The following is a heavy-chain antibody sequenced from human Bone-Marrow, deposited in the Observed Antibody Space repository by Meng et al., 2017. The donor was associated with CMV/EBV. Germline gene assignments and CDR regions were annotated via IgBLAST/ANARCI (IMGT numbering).Heavy chain of an antibody. D-gene: IGHD3-3*01. CDR1: GGSISSYY. J-gene: IGHJ4*02. CDR3: ARQYLGGYYVFTY. Sequence: SETLSLTCTVSGGSISSYYWSWIRQPPGKGLEWIGYIYYSGSTNYNPSLKSRVTISVDTSKNQFSLKLSSVTAADTAVYYCARQYLGGYYVFTYWGQGTLVTVSS. V-gene: IGHV4-59*01. CDR2: IYYSGST.